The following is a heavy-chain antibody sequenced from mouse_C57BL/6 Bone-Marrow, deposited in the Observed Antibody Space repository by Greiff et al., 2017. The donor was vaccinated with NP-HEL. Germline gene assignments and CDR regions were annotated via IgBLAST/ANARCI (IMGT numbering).Heavy chain of an antibody. CDR2: IYPVSGET. Sequence: QVQLKQSGAELASPGASVTLSCKASGYTFTDHIMNWVKKRPGQGLEWIGRIYPVSGETNYNQKFIGKATFSVDRSSSTVYMVLNSMTSEDPAVYYCGRRGNWDGGAMDYWGQGTSVTVSS. CDR1: GYTFTDHI. V-gene: IGHV1-11*01. D-gene: IGHD4-1*01. J-gene: IGHJ4*01. CDR3: GRRGNWDGGAMDY.